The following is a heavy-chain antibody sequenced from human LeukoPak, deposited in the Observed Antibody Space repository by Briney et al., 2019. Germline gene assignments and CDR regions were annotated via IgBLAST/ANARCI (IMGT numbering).Heavy chain of an antibody. J-gene: IGHJ5*02. CDR3: AREGCSSTSCYLNWFDP. Sequence: GGSLRLSCAASGCTFSSYSMNWVRQAPGKGLEWVSYNSSSSSTIYYADSVKGRFTISRDNAKNSLYLQMNSLRAEDTAVYYCAREGCSSTSCYLNWFDPWGQGTLVTVSS. CDR2: NSSSSSTI. V-gene: IGHV3-48*01. D-gene: IGHD2-2*01. CDR1: GCTFSSYS.